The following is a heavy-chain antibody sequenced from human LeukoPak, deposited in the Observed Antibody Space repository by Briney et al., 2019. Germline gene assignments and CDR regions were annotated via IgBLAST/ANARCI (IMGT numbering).Heavy chain of an antibody. J-gene: IGHJ4*02. Sequence: GGSLRLSCAASGFMFSNYVMSWVRQAPGRGLEWVSAVKTSAGDTYYADSVRGRFTISRDNSKNTLYLQMNSLRAEDTAVYYCAKDGLTVTTFYFDYWGQGTLVTVSS. CDR2: VKTSAGDT. CDR3: AKDGLTVTTFYFDY. CDR1: GFMFSNYV. V-gene: IGHV3-23*01. D-gene: IGHD4-11*01.